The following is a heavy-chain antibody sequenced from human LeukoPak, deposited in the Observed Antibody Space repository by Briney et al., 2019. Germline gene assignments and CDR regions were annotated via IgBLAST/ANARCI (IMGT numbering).Heavy chain of an antibody. J-gene: IGHJ4*02. V-gene: IGHV4-59*01. D-gene: IGHD4-17*01. CDR2: IYYTGTT. Sequence: SETLSLTCSVSGDSMTGYYWSWIRQPPGKGLGWIGYIYYTGTTNYNPPRKSRVTISVDTSKNQFSLRLTSVTAADTAVYFCARDFDGDHGARWGQGILVSVSP. CDR3: ARDFDGDHGAR. CDR1: GDSMTGYY.